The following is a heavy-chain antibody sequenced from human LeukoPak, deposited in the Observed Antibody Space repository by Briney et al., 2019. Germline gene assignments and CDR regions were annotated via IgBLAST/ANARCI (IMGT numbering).Heavy chain of an antibody. CDR3: ARDRYYGSGSYSYYFDY. CDR1: GFTFSSYE. V-gene: IGHV3-48*03. J-gene: IGHJ4*02. Sequence: GGSLRLSCAASGFTFSSYEMNWVRQAPGKGLEWVSYISSSGSTIYYADSVKGRFTISRDNAKNSLYLQMNSLRAEDTAVYYCARDRYYGSGSYSYYFDYWGQGTLVTVSS. D-gene: IGHD3-10*01. CDR2: ISSSGSTI.